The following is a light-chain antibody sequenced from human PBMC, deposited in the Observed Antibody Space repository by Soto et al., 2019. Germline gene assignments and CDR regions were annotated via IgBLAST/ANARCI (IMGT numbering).Light chain of an antibody. CDR1: SSDVGSYNL. V-gene: IGLV2-23*02. CDR2: EVN. CDR3: FSYAGAGTFV. Sequence: QSVLTQPASVSGSPGQSITISRTGTSSDVGSYNLVSWFQQHPGKAPKLFIYEVNRRPSGVSDRLSGSKSANTASLTISGLQAEDEAAYYCFSYAGAGTFVFGTGTKVTVL. J-gene: IGLJ1*01.